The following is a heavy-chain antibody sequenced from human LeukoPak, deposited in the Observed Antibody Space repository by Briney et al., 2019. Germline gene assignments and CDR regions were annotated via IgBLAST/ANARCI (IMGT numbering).Heavy chain of an antibody. CDR2: LIPTLGTA. V-gene: IGHV1-69*10. D-gene: IGHD3-10*01. CDR3: ATGNKSGSGSYQGYYYGMDV. Sequence: SVKVSCKASGGIFNRYVISWVRQAPGQGLELMGGLIPTLGTANYAQKFQGRVTITADKPSNTAYMELSSLRFEDTAVYYCATGNKSGSGSYQGYYYGMDVWGKGTTVTVSS. CDR1: GGIFNRYV. J-gene: IGHJ6*04.